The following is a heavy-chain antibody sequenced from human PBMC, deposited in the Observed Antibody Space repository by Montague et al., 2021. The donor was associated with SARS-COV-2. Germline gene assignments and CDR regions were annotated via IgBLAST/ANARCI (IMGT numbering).Heavy chain of an antibody. CDR3: ARREYSYGWGD. Sequence: SETLSPTCTVTGGPISGSSDYWGWIRQSPGKGLDWIASVDYSGNTYYSPSLKSRLTISVDTSKNQFSLKLNSVTAADTALYYCARREYSYGWGDWGQGTLVTVSS. CDR2: VDYSGNT. D-gene: IGHD5-18*01. V-gene: IGHV4-39*01. CDR1: GGPISGSSDY. J-gene: IGHJ4*02.